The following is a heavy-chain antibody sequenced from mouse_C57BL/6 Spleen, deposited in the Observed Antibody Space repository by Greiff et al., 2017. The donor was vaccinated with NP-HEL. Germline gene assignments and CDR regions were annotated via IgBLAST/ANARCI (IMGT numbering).Heavy chain of an antibody. D-gene: IGHD3-3*01. CDR1: GYTFTDYY. CDR2: INPYNGGT. J-gene: IGHJ4*01. Sequence: EVQLQQSGPVLVKPGASVKMSCKASGYTFTDYYMNWVKQSHGKSLEWIGVINPYNGGTSYNQKFKGKATLTVDKSSSTAYMELNSLTSEDSAVYYCARVEGQNSLGAMDYWGQGTSVTVSS. V-gene: IGHV1-19*01. CDR3: ARVEGQNSLGAMDY.